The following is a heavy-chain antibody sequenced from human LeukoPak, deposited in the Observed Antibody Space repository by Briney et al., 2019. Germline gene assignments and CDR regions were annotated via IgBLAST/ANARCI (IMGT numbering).Heavy chain of an antibody. CDR1: GGSISSGGYY. CDR2: IYHSGST. CDR3: ARDRGIIVVPAAMLFDY. D-gene: IGHD2-2*01. J-gene: IGHJ4*02. V-gene: IGHV4-30-2*01. Sequence: SETLSLTCTVSGGSISSGGYYWSWIRQPPGKGLEWIGYIYHSGSTYYNPSLKSRVTISVDRSKNQFSLKLSSVTAADTAVYYCARDRGIIVVPAAMLFDYWGQGILVTVSS.